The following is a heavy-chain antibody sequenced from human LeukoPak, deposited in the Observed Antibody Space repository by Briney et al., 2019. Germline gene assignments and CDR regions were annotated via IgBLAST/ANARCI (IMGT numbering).Heavy chain of an antibody. J-gene: IGHJ3*02. CDR3: ARDPQYSSSSWDAFDI. CDR1: GYTFTGYY. V-gene: IGHV1-2*02. Sequence: ASVKVSCKASGYTFTGYYMHWVRQAPGQGLEWMGWINPNSGGTNYAQKFQGRVTMTRDTSISTAHMELSRLRSDDTAVYYCARDPQYSSSSWDAFDIWGQGTMVTVSS. D-gene: IGHD6-6*01. CDR2: INPNSGGT.